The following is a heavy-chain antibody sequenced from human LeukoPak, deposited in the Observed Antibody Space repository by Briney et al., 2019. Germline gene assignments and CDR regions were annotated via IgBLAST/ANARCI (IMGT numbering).Heavy chain of an antibody. D-gene: IGHD3-22*01. J-gene: IGHJ3*02. Sequence: SETLSLTCTVSGGSISGSSYYWGWIRQPPGKGLEWIGSIYYSGSTYYNPSLKSRVTISVDTSKNQFSLKLSSVTAADTAVYYCARLHYYDSSGYYMDAFDIWGQGTMVTVSS. CDR3: ARLHYYDSSGYYMDAFDI. V-gene: IGHV4-39*07. CDR2: IYYSGST. CDR1: GGSISGSSYY.